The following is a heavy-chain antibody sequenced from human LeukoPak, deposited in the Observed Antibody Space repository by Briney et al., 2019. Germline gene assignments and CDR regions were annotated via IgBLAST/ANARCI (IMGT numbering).Heavy chain of an antibody. CDR1: GFTFSSYA. V-gene: IGHV1-3*01. Sequence: GSLRLSCSASGFTFSSYAMHWVRQAPGQRLEWMGWINGDNGNTKYSQKFQGRVTITRDTSAYTGYMELRGLSSADTAVYFCARAPYDILTGYSLNWFDPWGQGTLVTVSS. D-gene: IGHD3-9*01. CDR2: INGDNGNT. J-gene: IGHJ5*02. CDR3: ARAPYDILTGYSLNWFDP.